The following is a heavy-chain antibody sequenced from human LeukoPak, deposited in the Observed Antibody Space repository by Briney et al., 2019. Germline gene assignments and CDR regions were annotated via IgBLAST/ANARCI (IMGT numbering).Heavy chain of an antibody. Sequence: GGSLRLSCAASGFTFSSYRMNWVRQAPGKGLEWVSYISSSSSTIYYADSVKGRFTISRDNAKNTLYLQMNSLRAEDTAVYYCAKREGEAPFDNWGQGTLVTVSS. CDR1: GFTFSSYR. D-gene: IGHD3-16*01. CDR3: AKREGEAPFDN. J-gene: IGHJ4*02. V-gene: IGHV3-48*01. CDR2: ISSSSSTI.